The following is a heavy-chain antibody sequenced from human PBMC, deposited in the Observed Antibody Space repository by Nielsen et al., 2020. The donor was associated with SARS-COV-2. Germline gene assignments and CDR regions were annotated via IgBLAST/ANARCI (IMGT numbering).Heavy chain of an antibody. D-gene: IGHD3-9*01. CDR2: IYSGGST. Sequence: WIRQPPGKGLEWVSVIYSGGSTYYADSVKGRFTISRDNAKNSLYLQMNSLRAEDTAVYYCARRLRYFDWSIYYYYGMDVWGQGTTVTVSS. CDR3: ARRLRYFDWSIYYYYGMDV. J-gene: IGHJ6*02. V-gene: IGHV3-53*01.